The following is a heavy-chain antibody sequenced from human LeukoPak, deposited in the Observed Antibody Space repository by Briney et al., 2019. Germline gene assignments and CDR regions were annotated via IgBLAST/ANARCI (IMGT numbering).Heavy chain of an antibody. Sequence: PGGSPRLSCAASGFTVSSNYMSWVRQAPGKGLEWVSVIYSGGSTYYADSVKGRFTISRDNSKNTLYLQMNSLRAEDTAVYYCARVELELRQFDCWGHGTLVTVSS. CDR2: IYSGGST. D-gene: IGHD1-7*01. V-gene: IGHV3-66*02. J-gene: IGHJ4*01. CDR1: GFTVSSNY. CDR3: ARVELELRQFDC.